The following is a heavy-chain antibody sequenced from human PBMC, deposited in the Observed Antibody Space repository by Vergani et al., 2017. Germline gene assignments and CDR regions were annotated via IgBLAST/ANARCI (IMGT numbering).Heavy chain of an antibody. J-gene: IGHJ6*03. CDR2: INHSGST. CDR1: GGPFSGYY. V-gene: IGHV4-34*01. D-gene: IGHD3-3*01. Sequence: QVQLQQWGAGLLKPSETLSLTCAVYGGPFSGYYWSWIRPPPGKGLGWIGEINHSGSTNYNPSLKRRVTISVDTSKNQLSLKLSSVTAADTAVYYCARGLSGRPGYYYYYMDVWGKGTTVTVSS. CDR3: ARGLSGRPGYYYYYMDV.